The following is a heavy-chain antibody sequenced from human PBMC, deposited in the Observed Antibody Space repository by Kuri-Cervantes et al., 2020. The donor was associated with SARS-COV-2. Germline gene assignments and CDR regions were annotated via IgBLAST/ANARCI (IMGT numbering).Heavy chain of an antibody. Sequence: SVKVSCKASGGTFSSYAISWVRQAPGQGLEGMGRIIPIFGIANYAQKFQGRVTITADKSTSTAYMVLSSLRSEDTAVYYCARQLETTMLYYFDYWGQGTLVTVSS. V-gene: IGHV1-69*04. CDR3: ARQLETTMLYYFDY. CDR1: GGTFSSYA. CDR2: IIPIFGIA. D-gene: IGHD3-10*02. J-gene: IGHJ4*02.